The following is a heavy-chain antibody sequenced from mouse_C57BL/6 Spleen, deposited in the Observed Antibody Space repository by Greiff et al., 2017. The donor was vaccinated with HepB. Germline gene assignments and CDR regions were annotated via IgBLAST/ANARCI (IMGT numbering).Heavy chain of an antibody. Sequence: VQLQQSGAELARPGASVKLSCKASGYTFTSYGISWVKQRTGQGLEWIGEIYPRSGNNYYNEKFKGKATLTADKSSSTAYMELRSLTSEDSAVYFCARSGSYYAMDYWGQGTSVTVSS. J-gene: IGHJ4*01. D-gene: IGHD3-2*02. V-gene: IGHV1-81*01. CDR3: ARSGSYYAMDY. CDR1: GYTFTSYG. CDR2: IYPRSGNN.